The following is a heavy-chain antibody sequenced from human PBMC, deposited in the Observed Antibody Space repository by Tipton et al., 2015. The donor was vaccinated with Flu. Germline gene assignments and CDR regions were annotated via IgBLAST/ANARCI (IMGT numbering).Heavy chain of an antibody. D-gene: IGHD2-15*01. J-gene: IGHJ5*02. CDR3: ARGRGGGGSSNNWFDP. V-gene: IGHV4-59*01. CDR2: IYYSGST. CDR1: GGAMSSYY. Sequence: TLSLTCNVSGGAMSSYYWGWIRQPPGKGLEWIGTIYYSGSTNYNSSLKSRVTISVDTSKNQFSLKLTSVTAADTAVYYCARGRGGGGSSNNWFDPWGQGTLVIVSS.